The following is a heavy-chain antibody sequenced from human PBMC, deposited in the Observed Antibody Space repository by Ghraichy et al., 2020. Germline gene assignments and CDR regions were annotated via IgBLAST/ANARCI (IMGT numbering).Heavy chain of an antibody. D-gene: IGHD3-3*01. CDR3: ARDPSPTQKSITIFGVVTGLLHTWGY. Sequence: GGSLRLSCAASGFTFSSYWMSWVRQAPGKGLEWVANIKQDGSEKYYVDSVKGRFTISRDNAKNSLYLQMNSLRAEDTAVYYCARDPSPTQKSITIFGVVTGLLHTWGYSGQGTLVTVSS. CDR2: IKQDGSEK. CDR1: GFTFSSYW. J-gene: IGHJ4*02. V-gene: IGHV3-7*03.